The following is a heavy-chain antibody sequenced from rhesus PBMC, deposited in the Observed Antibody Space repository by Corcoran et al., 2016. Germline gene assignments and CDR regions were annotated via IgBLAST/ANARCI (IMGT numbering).Heavy chain of an antibody. CDR1: GASISSYW. V-gene: IGHV4-80*01. CDR3: ATIRGGLDS. Sequence: QVQLQESGPGLVKPSETLSLTCAVSGASISSYWWSWIRQPPGKGLEWIGEINGNSCSTYYNPSLKSRVTISEDASKNQFSLKLSSVTAADTAVYYCATIRGGLDSWGQGVVVTVSS. J-gene: IGHJ6*01. CDR2: INGNSCST.